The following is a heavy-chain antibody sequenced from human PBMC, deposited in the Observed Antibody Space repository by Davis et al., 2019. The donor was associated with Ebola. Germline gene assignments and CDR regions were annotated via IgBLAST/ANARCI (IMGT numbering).Heavy chain of an antibody. CDR1: GFTFSNFW. J-gene: IGHJ4*02. V-gene: IGHV3-74*01. CDR2: VNSGGSGT. Sequence: GESLKISCAASGFTFSNFWMHWVRQAPGKGLVWVARVNSGGSGTSYVDSVKGRFTISRDNAKNTLYLQMNSLRAEDTAVYYCTSCYDPYWGQGTLVTVSS. D-gene: IGHD2-2*01. CDR3: TSCYDPY.